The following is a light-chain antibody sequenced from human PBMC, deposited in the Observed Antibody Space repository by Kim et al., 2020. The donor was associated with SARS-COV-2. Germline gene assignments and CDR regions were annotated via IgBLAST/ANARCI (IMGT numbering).Light chain of an antibody. CDR1: QSVTGR. J-gene: IGKJ4*01. CDR2: DTS. CDR3: QQRRSWPLT. V-gene: IGKV3-11*01. Sequence: SLSPGERATLPCRASQSVTGRVSWYQQRPGQAPRLLIYDTSNRATGIPARFSGSGSGTDFTLTISSLEPEDFAVYYCQQRRSWPLTFGGGTKVEIK.